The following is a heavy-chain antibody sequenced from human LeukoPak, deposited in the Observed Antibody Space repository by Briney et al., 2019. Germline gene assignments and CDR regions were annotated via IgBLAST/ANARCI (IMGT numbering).Heavy chain of an antibody. D-gene: IGHD1-1*01. J-gene: IGHJ4*02. V-gene: IGHV1-2*06. CDR1: GYTFSGYF. CDR3: ARDLSSTPNWELDH. CDR2: INAASGDT. Sequence: ASVKVSCKASGYTFSGYFVHWVRQAPGQGLEWMGRINAASGDTEFAQKFQGRVTMTRDTFVSTAYMEVSGMTSDDTAMYYCARDLSSTPNWELDHWGQGTLVTVSS.